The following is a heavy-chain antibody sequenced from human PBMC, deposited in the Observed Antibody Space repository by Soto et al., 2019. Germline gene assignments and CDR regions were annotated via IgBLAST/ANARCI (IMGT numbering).Heavy chain of an antibody. CDR1: GGSISNVNYC. CDR2: LYNGGST. CDR3: ARGPSGDKVDY. J-gene: IGHJ4*02. D-gene: IGHD7-27*01. V-gene: IGHV4-30-4*01. Sequence: QVQLQESGPGLVKPSETLSLTCTVSGGSISNVNYCWSWIRQSPDKGLEWIRPLYNGGSTYNNPSLKSRVTISVDPSKNPFSLKLSCVSAADTAVYYCARGPSGDKVDYWGQGTMVSVSS.